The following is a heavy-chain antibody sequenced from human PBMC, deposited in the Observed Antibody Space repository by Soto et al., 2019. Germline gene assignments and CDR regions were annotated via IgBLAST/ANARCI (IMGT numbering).Heavy chain of an antibody. CDR2: VYYTGST. CDR1: GGSISNFY. CDR3: SIIVLGPDLLADSFVDYYYYMDV. J-gene: IGHJ6*03. Sequence: PSETLSLTCTVSGGSISNFYWSWIRQPPGKGLEWIGYVYYTGSTSYNPSLKRRVTFSADSSRGQFSLRLISVTAADTSVYYCSIIVLGPDLLADSFVDYYYYMDVWCQETTVTVSS. V-gene: IGHV4-59*08. D-gene: IGHD3-9*01.